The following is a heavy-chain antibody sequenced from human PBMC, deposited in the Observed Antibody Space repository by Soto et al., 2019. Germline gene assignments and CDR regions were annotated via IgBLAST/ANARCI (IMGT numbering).Heavy chain of an antibody. V-gene: IGHV1-8*02. Sequence: ASVKVSCKASGYSFINFDISWVRQAAGQGPEWLGWMNPGRGKTGYTSKFQGRVAMTRDASTATSHLDLTSLTSDDTAVYYCARMASAGTLNWFDPWGSGTRVTVAS. CDR1: GYSFINFD. CDR3: ARMASAGTLNWFDP. D-gene: IGHD6-13*01. CDR2: MNPGRGKT. J-gene: IGHJ5*02.